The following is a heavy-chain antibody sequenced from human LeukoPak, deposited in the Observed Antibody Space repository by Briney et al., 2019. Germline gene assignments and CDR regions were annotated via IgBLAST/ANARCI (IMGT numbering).Heavy chain of an antibody. V-gene: IGHV3-30*18. J-gene: IGHJ4*02. D-gene: IGHD3-10*01. CDR2: ISYDGSNK. Sequence: PGGSLRLSCAASGFTFSSYGMHWVRQAPGKGLEGVAVISYDGSNKYYADSVKGRFTISRDNSKNTLYLQMNSLRAEDTAVYYCAKGDSGLLWFGESALIDYWGQGTLVTVSS. CDR3: AKGDSGLLWFGESALIDY. CDR1: GFTFSSYG.